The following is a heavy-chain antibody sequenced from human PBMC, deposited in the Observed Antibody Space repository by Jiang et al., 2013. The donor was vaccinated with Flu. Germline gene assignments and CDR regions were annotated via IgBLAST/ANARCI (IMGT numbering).Heavy chain of an antibody. D-gene: IGHD3-10*01. CDR1: GFTFSSYA. J-gene: IGHJ5*02. CDR3: AGRLLWFGELSLDP. CDR2: ISYDGSNK. Sequence: VQLVESGGGVVQPGRSLRLSCAVSGFTFSSYAMHWVRQAPGKGLEWVAVISYDGSNKYYADSVKGRFTISRDNSKNTLYLQMNSLRVEDTAVYYCAGRLLWFGELSLDPWGQGTLVTVSS. V-gene: IGHV3-30-3*01.